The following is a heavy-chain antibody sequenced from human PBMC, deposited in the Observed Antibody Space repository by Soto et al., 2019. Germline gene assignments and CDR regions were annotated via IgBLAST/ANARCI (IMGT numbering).Heavy chain of an antibody. J-gene: IGHJ6*02. V-gene: IGHV5-51*01. CDR1: GYSFTSYW. Sequence: PGESLKISCKGSGYSFTSYWIGWVRQMPGKGLEWMGIINPGDSDTRYSPSFQGQVTISADKSISTAYLQWSSLKASGTAMYYCARRERYYDILGPGTEHVLDVWGQGTTVTVSS. CDR2: INPGDSDT. CDR3: ARRERYYDILGPGTEHVLDV. D-gene: IGHD3-9*01.